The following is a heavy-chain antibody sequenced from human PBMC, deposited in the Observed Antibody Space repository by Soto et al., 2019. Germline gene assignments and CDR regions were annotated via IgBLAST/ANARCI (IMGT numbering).Heavy chain of an antibody. V-gene: IGHV1-46*01. D-gene: IGHD3-3*01. Sequence: QERLVQSGPEVKKPGASVKVSCKAVGYTLSSYYLHVVRQAPGQGLEWMGVINPKTGRTTYAQKFEVRFALARDTSTDTVFMELRALGYEDTAMYYCTRVLYNFWNVYGMDVWGQGTAVFVSS. J-gene: IGHJ6*02. CDR1: GYTLSSYY. CDR3: TRVLYNFWNVYGMDV. CDR2: INPKTGRT.